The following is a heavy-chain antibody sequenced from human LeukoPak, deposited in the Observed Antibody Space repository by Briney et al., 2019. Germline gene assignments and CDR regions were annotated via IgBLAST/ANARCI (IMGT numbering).Heavy chain of an antibody. CDR2: INHDGGDK. J-gene: IGHJ4*02. CDR1: GFIFRNYW. V-gene: IGHV3-7*02. Sequence: PGESLRLSCVASGFIFRNYWMSWVRQAPGKGLEWVANINHDGGDKNYVDSVKGRFTISRDNAKSSLYLQMNSLRVEDTAVYYCAITGGPTVTAFDLWGQGILVTVSS. CDR3: AITGGPTVTAFDL. D-gene: IGHD4-17*01.